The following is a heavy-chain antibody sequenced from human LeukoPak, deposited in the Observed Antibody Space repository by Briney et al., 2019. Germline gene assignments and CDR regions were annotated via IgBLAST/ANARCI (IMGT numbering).Heavy chain of an antibody. V-gene: IGHV6-1*01. CDR1: GDSVSTNGAA. CDR2: TYFRSKWYS. D-gene: IGHD1-1*01. Sequence: SQTLSLTCAISGDSVSTNGAAWNWIRQSPSRGLEWLGRTYFRSKWYSDYAVSVESRITINPDTSKNQSSLHLNSVTPEDTAVYYCASQRYADHDTFDYWGQGTLVTVSS. CDR3: ASQRYADHDTFDY. J-gene: IGHJ4*02.